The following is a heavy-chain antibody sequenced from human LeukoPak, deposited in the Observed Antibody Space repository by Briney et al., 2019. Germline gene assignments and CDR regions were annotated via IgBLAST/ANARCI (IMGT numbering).Heavy chain of an antibody. CDR2: ISNGDNTK. V-gene: IGHV3-48*03. Sequence: PGGSLRLSCAASAFTFSTYEMNWVRQAPGKGLEWISYISNGDNTKKYADSVKVRFTISRDNAQNSLYLQMNSLRAEDTAVYYCARVGYSSNWHSGSAFDIWGQGTMVTVSS. J-gene: IGHJ3*02. CDR1: AFTFSTYE. CDR3: ARVGYSSNWHSGSAFDI. D-gene: IGHD6-13*01.